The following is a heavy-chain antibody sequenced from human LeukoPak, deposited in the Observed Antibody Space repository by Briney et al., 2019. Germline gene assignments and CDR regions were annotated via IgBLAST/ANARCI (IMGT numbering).Heavy chain of an antibody. CDR2: INPNSGGT. CDR1: GYTFTGYY. Sequence: ASVKVSCKASGYTFTGYYMHWVRQAPGQGLEWMGWINPNSGGTNYAQKFQGRVTMTRDTSISTAYMELSRLRSDDTAVYYCARTPYYDFWSGSIDYLDYWGQGTLVTVSS. V-gene: IGHV1-2*02. J-gene: IGHJ4*02. CDR3: ARTPYYDFWSGSIDYLDY. D-gene: IGHD3-3*01.